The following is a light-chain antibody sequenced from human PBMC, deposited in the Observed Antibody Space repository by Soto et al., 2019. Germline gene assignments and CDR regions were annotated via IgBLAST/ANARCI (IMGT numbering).Light chain of an antibody. CDR1: QSLSSNY. CDR2: AAS. CDR3: QQYGSSPLT. J-gene: IGKJ4*01. Sequence: ENVLTQSPGTLSLSPGERVTLSCRASQSLSSNYLAWYQQKPGQAPRLLIYAASSRATDIPDRFSGSGSGTDFTLTISRLEPEDFAVYYCQQYGSSPLTFGGGTKVEIK. V-gene: IGKV3-20*01.